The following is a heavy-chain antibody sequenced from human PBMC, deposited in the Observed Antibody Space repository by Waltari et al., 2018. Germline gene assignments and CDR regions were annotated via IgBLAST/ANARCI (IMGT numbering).Heavy chain of an antibody. V-gene: IGHV4-34*01. CDR2: INHSGST. D-gene: IGHD3-3*01. J-gene: IGHJ4*02. CDR3: ARAVYYDFWSGYYHGYDYFDY. CDR1: GGSFSGYY. Sequence: QVQLQQWGAGLLKPSETLSLTCAVYGGSFSGYYWSWIRQPPGKGLEWIGEINHSGSTTYNPSLKSRVTISVDTSKNQFSLKLSSVTAADTAVYYCARAVYYDFWSGYYHGYDYFDYWGQGTLVTVSS.